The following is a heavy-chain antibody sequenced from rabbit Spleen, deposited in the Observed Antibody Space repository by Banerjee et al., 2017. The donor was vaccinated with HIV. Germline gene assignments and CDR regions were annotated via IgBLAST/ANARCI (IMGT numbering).Heavy chain of an antibody. CDR3: ARDAGTSFSTYGMDL. D-gene: IGHD8-1*01. V-gene: IGHV1S45*01. CDR2: AVAGSSGST. CDR1: GFSFNNGYD. Sequence: QEQLEESGGGLVKPEGSLTLTCKASGFSFNNGYDMCWVRQAPGKGLQWVACAVAGSSGSTYSATWAKGRFTISKTSSTTVTLQMTSLTAADTATYFCARDAGTSFSTYGMDLWGQGTLVTVS. J-gene: IGHJ6*01.